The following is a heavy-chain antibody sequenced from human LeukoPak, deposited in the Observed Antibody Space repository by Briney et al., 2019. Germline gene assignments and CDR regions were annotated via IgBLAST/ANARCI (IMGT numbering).Heavy chain of an antibody. CDR1: GFTFSSYS. D-gene: IGHD3-16*02. CDR3: ARDRSYPSYYFDS. CDR2: IDSSSSSI. V-gene: IGHV3-48*02. J-gene: IGHJ4*02. Sequence: GGSLRLSCAASGFTFSSYSMNWVRQVPGKGLEWVSYIDSSSSSIYYADSVKGRFTISRDNAKNSLYLQMNSLRDEDTAVYYCARDRSYPSYYFDSWGQGTLVTVSS.